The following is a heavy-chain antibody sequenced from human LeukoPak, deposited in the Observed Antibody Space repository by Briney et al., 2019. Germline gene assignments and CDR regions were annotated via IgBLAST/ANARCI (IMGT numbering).Heavy chain of an antibody. D-gene: IGHD6-13*01. J-gene: IGHJ4*02. CDR2: MNPNSGNT. V-gene: IGHV1-8*01. CDR1: GYTFTNYD. CDR3: ARGLRREQQLLRAFDY. Sequence: GASVKVSCKASGYTFTNYDIKWVRQASGQGLEWMGWMNPNSGNTGSAQKFQGRVTMTSNTSISTAYMELSSLRSGDTAVYYCARGLRREQQLLRAFDYWGQGTPVTVS.